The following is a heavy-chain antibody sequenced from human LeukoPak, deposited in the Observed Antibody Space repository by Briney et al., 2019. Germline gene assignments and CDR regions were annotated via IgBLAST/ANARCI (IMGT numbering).Heavy chain of an antibody. CDR2: ISSNVGST. D-gene: IGHD2-15*01. V-gene: IGHV3-64*01. Sequence: GGSLRLSCAASGFTFSSYAMHWVRQAPGKGLEYVSAISSNVGSTYYANSVKGRFTISRDNSKNTLYLQMNSLRAEDTAVYYCAMLPRSLSYWGQGTLVTVSS. CDR1: GFTFSSYA. J-gene: IGHJ4*02. CDR3: AMLPRSLSY.